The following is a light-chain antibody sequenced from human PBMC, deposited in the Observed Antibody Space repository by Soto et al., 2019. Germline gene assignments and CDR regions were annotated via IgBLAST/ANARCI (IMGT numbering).Light chain of an antibody. CDR2: RVI. J-gene: IGLJ3*02. CDR1: SSDIGRYDY. V-gene: IGLV2-14*03. CDR3: AAWDDNLNGWV. Sequence: QSALTQPASMSGSPGQSITISCTGTSSDIGRYDYVSWYQQLPGKAPKLMIYRVINRPSGVSDRFSGSKSGNSASLAISGLQSDDEADYYCAAWDDNLNGWVFGGGTKLTVL.